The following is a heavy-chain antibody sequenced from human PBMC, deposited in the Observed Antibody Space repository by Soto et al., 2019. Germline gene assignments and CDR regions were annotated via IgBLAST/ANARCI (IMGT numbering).Heavy chain of an antibody. CDR3: ARERGSYFRQGFDY. V-gene: IGHV4-61*01. CDR2: IYYSGST. J-gene: IGHJ4*02. Sequence: PSETLSLTCSVSGGSISSGYYYWSWIRQPPGKGLEWIGNIYYSGSTNYNPSLKSRVTISVDTSKNQFSLKLSSVTAADTAVYYCARERGSYFRQGFDYWGQGTLVTVSS. D-gene: IGHD1-26*01. CDR1: GGSISSGYYY.